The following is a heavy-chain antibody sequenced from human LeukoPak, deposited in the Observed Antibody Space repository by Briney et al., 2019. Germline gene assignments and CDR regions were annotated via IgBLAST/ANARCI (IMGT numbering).Heavy chain of an antibody. CDR3: ARQVGNAGWYLDY. CDR1: GFTFGAYA. CDR2: IWYDGSNN. Sequence: GRSLRLSCAASGFTFGAYAMHWVRQAPGKGLEWVAVIWYDGSNNYHADSLKDRFTISRDNSKNTLYLQINSLRAEDTAVYYCARQVGNAGWYLDYRGQGALVTVSS. V-gene: IGHV3-33*01. J-gene: IGHJ4*02. D-gene: IGHD6-19*01.